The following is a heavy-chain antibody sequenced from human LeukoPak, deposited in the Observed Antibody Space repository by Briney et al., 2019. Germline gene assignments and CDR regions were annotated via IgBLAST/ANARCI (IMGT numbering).Heavy chain of an antibody. Sequence: GGSLRLSWAASGFTFSSYAMSWVRQAPGKGLEWVSAISGSGGSTYYADSVKGRFTISRDNSKNTLYLQMNSLRAEDTAVYYCAKGEVVVAATSADYWGQGTLVTVSS. CDR1: GFTFSSYA. CDR3: AKGEVVVAATSADY. J-gene: IGHJ4*02. V-gene: IGHV3-23*01. D-gene: IGHD2-15*01. CDR2: ISGSGGST.